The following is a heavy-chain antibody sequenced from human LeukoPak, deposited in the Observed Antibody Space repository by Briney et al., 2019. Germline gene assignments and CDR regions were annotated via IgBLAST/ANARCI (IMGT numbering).Heavy chain of an antibody. D-gene: IGHD3-3*01. CDR1: GFTFSSYS. J-gene: IGHJ6*03. V-gene: IGHV3-23*01. Sequence: GGSLRLSCAASGFTFSSYSMNWVRQAPGKGLEWVSAISGSGGSTYYADSVKGRFTISRDNSKNTLYLQMNSLRAEDTAVYYCAKQERFLEWFLPPYYYYYYMDVWGKGTTVTVSS. CDR3: AKQERFLEWFLPPYYYYYYMDV. CDR2: ISGSGGST.